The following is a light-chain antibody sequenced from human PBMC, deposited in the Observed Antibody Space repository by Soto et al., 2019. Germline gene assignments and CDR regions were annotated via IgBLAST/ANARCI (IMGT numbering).Light chain of an antibody. V-gene: IGKV1-39*01. CDR1: QSIRTY. Sequence: DIQMTRSPSSLSASVGDRVTITCRASQSIRTYLNWYPQQPGNAPTLLIYAESTLQSGVPSRFSGYGSGTDFTLTIRSLQPEDFATYYCQQSYSTPRTFGQGTKGDIK. CDR2: AES. CDR3: QQSYSTPRT. J-gene: IGKJ1*01.